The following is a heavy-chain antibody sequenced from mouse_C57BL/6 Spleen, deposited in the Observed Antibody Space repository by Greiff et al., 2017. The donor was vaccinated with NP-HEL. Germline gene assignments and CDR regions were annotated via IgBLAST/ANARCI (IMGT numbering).Heavy chain of an antibody. CDR3: ARDPTAQATSYFDY. Sequence: EVMLVESGGGLVKPGGSLKLSCAASGFTFSSYAMSWVRQTPEKRLEWVATISDGGSYTYYPDNVKGRFTISRDNAKNNLYLQMSHLKSEDTAMYYCARDPTAQATSYFDYWGQGTTLTVSS. J-gene: IGHJ2*01. V-gene: IGHV5-4*01. D-gene: IGHD3-2*02. CDR1: GFTFSSYA. CDR2: ISDGGSYT.